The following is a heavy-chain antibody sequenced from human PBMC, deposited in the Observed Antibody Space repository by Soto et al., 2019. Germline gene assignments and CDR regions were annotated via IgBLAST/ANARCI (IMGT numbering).Heavy chain of an antibody. CDR2: IYYSGST. Sequence: QVQLQESGPGLVKPSETLSLTCTVSGVSVTDYYWNWIRQPPGKGLEWIGYIYYSGSTTYNPSLMSRVSISLDTSKNQISLNLTSVTAADTAVYYCARLDNTASVDAFDVWGRGTVVSVSS. D-gene: IGHD2-2*03. CDR1: GVSVTDYY. CDR3: ARLDNTASVDAFDV. J-gene: IGHJ3*01. V-gene: IGHV4-59*08.